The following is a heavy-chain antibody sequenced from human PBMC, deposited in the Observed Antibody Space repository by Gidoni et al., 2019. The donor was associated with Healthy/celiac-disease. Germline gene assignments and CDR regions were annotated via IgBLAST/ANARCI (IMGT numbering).Heavy chain of an antibody. Sequence: EVQLVESGGGLVQPGGSLRLSCEASGFTFSSAWMSWVRQAPGKGREWVAYIKQDGSEKYYVDSVEVRFTSSRDNAKNSLYLQMISLSAEDTAVYYCARVRTVWFGELSRPKKFDYWGQGTLVTVSS. CDR1: GFTFSSAW. J-gene: IGHJ4*02. D-gene: IGHD3-10*01. CDR3: ARVRTVWFGELSRPKKFDY. CDR2: IKQDGSEK. V-gene: IGHV3-7*03.